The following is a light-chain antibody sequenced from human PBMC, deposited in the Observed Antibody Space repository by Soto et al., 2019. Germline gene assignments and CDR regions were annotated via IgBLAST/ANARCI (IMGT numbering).Light chain of an antibody. Sequence: DIVMTQSPLSLPVTPGEPASISCRSSQSLLYSNGNNYLDWYLQKPGQSPQLLIYLGFNRASGVPDRFRGTGSGTDFTMKISRVEAEDVGVYYCMQGLLTPQTFGQGTKVEIK. CDR3: MQGLLTPQT. CDR1: QSLLYSNGNNY. V-gene: IGKV2-28*01. CDR2: LGF. J-gene: IGKJ1*01.